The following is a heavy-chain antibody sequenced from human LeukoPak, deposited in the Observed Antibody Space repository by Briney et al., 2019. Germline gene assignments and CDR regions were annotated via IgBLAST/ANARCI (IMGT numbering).Heavy chain of an antibody. CDR3: ARDSHNAKLGVPDYYYMAV. D-gene: IGHD7-27*01. CDR2: INPSGGIT. V-gene: IGHV1-46*01. Sequence: GASVKVSCKASGYTFTSYYMHWVRQAPGQGLEWMGIINPSGGITSYAQKFQGRVTMTRDMSTSTVYMELSSLRSEDTAVYYCARDSHNAKLGVPDYYYMAVWGKGPTVTVSS. J-gene: IGHJ6*03. CDR1: GYTFTSYY.